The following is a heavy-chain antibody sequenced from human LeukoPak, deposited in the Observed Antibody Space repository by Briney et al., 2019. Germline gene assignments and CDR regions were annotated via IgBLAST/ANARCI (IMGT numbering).Heavy chain of an antibody. V-gene: IGHV4-59*11. D-gene: IGHD1-14*01. Sequence: SETLSLSCTVSGGYISSQYWSWIRQPPGKGREWIGYIYYSGITDYNPSLKSRVTMSGDTSKNQFSLKLTSVTAAHTAVYYCARDRNYMFDYWGQGTLVTVSS. J-gene: IGHJ4*02. CDR3: ARDRNYMFDY. CDR2: IYYSGIT. CDR1: GGYISSQY.